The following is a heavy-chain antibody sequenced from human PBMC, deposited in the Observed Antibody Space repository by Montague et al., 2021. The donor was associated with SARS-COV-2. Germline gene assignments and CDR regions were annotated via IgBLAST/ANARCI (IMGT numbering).Heavy chain of an antibody. J-gene: IGHJ6*02. CDR3: ARFETSKFYSSGVDV. V-gene: IGHV3-21*01. D-gene: IGHD2-15*01. CDR2: ISSESTYI. CDR1: GFTFSSFS. Sequence: SLRLSCAASGFTFSSFSMNWVRQAPGKRLEWVASISSESTYILYAESVRGRFTVSRDNAQNLLFLQMNSLRAEDTALYYCARFETSKFYSSGVDVWGQGTTVTVSS.